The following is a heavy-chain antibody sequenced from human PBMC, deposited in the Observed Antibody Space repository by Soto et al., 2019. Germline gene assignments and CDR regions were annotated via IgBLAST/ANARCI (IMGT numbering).Heavy chain of an antibody. CDR1: GFTFSSYG. CDR3: AKGTITPYYYYGMDV. CDR2: ISYDGSNK. J-gene: IGHJ6*02. Sequence: GGSLRLSCAASGFTFSSYGMHWVRQAPGKGLEWVAVISYDGSNKYYADSVKGRFTISRDNSKNTLYLQMNSLRAEDTAVYYCAKGTITPYYYYGMDVWGQGTTVTVSS. V-gene: IGHV3-30*18. D-gene: IGHD3-10*01.